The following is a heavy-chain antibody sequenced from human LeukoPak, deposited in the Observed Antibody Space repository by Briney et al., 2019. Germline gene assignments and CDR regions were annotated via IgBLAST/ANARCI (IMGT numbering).Heavy chain of an antibody. V-gene: IGHV3-11*04. CDR1: EFTFSDYY. D-gene: IGHD1-1*01. J-gene: IGHJ4*02. Sequence: GGSLRLSCAASEFTFSDYYMSWIRQAPGKGLEWVSYISYSGDTIYYADSVKGRFTVSRDNAKNSLYLQMNSLRAEDTAVYYCASGTTRLDYFDYWGQGTLVTVSS. CDR3: ASGTTRLDYFDY. CDR2: ISYSGDTI.